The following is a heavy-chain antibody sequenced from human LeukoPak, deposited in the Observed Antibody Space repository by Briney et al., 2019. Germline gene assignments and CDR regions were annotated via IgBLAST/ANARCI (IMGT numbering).Heavy chain of an antibody. Sequence: HPWGSLRLSCAASGFTFSSYSMHWVRQAPGKGLEYVSGISSNGGSTWYAGSVKGRFTISRDNSKNTVNPQLGSLRIEDTAVYHCARMTLYGSGTVHWGQGILVTVSS. D-gene: IGHD3-10*01. CDR2: ISSNGGST. J-gene: IGHJ4*02. V-gene: IGHV3-64*02. CDR1: GFTFSSYS. CDR3: ARMTLYGSGTVH.